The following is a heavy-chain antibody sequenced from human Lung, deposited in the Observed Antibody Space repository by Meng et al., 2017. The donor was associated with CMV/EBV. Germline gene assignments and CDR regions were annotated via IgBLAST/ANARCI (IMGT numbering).Heavy chain of an antibody. D-gene: IGHD3-3*01. Sequence: SXXVSCKASGYRFSAHYMHWVRQAPGQGPEWMGWINPNNGGTKYAQKFQGRVTMTRDTSISTVYMELSRLRSEDTAVYFCVRDLFQFVDDWGQGTLVTVSS. CDR2: INPNNGGT. V-gene: IGHV1-2*02. CDR3: VRDLFQFVDD. CDR1: GYRFSAHY. J-gene: IGHJ4*02.